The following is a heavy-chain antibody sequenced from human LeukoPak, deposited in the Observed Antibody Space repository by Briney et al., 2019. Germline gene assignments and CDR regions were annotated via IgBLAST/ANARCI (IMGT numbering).Heavy chain of an antibody. J-gene: IGHJ4*02. V-gene: IGHV4-39*07. Sequence: SETLSLTCTVSGGSISSSSYYWGWIRQPPGKGLEWIGSIYYSGSTYYNPSLKSRVTISVDRSKNQFSLKLSSVTTADTAVYYCARWGGGNQCFDYWGQGTLVTVSS. D-gene: IGHD3-16*01. CDR1: GGSISSSSYY. CDR3: ARWGGGNQCFDY. CDR2: IYYSGST.